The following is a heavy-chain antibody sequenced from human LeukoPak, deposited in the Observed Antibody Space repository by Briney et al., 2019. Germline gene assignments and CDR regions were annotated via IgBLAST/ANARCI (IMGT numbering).Heavy chain of an antibody. J-gene: IGHJ6*03. CDR1: GFTFSSYG. CDR2: ISYDGSNK. V-gene: IGHV3-30*18. D-gene: IGHD3-10*01. Sequence: PGGSLRLSCAASGFTFSSYGMHWVRQAPGKGLEWVAVISYDGSNKYYADSVKGRFTISRDNSKNTLYLQMNSLRAEDTAVYYCAKDSTYYGSGSYYLYYYYYYMDVWGKGTTVTVSS. CDR3: AKDSTYYGSGSYYLYYYYYYMDV.